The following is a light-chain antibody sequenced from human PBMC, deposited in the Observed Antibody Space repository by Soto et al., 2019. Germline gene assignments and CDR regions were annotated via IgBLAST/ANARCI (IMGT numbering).Light chain of an antibody. J-gene: IGKJ5*01. V-gene: IGKV1-33*01. Sequence: DIQMTESPSSLSASVGARVTITCQASQDINNYVNWYQQKPGKAPELRIFDASTLKTGVPSRLSGSGSGTDFSFTISSMQPEDIATYYCQQSNDLVSFGQGTRLEIK. CDR1: QDINNY. CDR2: DAS. CDR3: QQSNDLVS.